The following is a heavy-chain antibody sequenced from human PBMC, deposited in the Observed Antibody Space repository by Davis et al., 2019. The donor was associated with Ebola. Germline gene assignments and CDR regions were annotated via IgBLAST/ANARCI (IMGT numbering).Heavy chain of an antibody. CDR2: ISGSGGST. D-gene: IGHD3-10*01. V-gene: IGHV3-23*01. CDR1: GFTFSSYA. J-gene: IGHJ6*03. CDR3: ARSRGVVRGVTALYYYYSMDV. Sequence: GESLKISCAASGFTFSSYAMSWVRQAPGKGLEWVSAISGSGGSTYYADSVKGRFTISRDNSKNTLYLQMNSLRAEDTAVYYCARSRGVVRGVTALYYYYSMDVRGKGTTVTVSS.